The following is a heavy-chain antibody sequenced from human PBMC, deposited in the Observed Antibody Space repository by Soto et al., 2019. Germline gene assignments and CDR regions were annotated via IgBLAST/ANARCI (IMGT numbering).Heavy chain of an antibody. J-gene: IGHJ4*02. D-gene: IGHD2-15*01. CDR3: ARVYCSGGSCYGIDY. CDR1: GYTFTSYD. Sequence: GASVKVSCKYSGYTFTSYDINLLRESTGQGLEWMGWMNPNSGNTGYAQKFQGRVTMSRNTSISTAYMELSSLRSEDTAVYYCARVYCSGGSCYGIDYWGQGTLVTVSS. CDR2: MNPNSGNT. V-gene: IGHV1-8*01.